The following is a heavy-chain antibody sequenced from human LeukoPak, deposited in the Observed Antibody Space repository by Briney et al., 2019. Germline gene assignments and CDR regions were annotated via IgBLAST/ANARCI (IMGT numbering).Heavy chain of an antibody. CDR3: ARENAGNYDAFDL. V-gene: IGHV1-8*03. CDR2: MNPNGGDT. J-gene: IGHJ3*01. Sequence: ASVNVSCKASGYTLTSYEIHWVRQATGQGLEWMGWMNPNGGDTRYAQTFQGRVSITRETSISTVYMELSSLRSEDTAVYFCARENAGNYDAFDLWGQGKMVTVSS. CDR1: GYTLTSYE. D-gene: IGHD1-1*01.